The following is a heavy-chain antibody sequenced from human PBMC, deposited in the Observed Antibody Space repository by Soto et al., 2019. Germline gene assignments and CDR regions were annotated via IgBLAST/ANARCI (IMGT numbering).Heavy chain of an antibody. V-gene: IGHV3-30-3*01. Sequence: QVQLVESGGGVVQPGRSLRLSCAASAFTFNNYAMHWVRQAPGKGLEWVALISYGGSNKYYADSVKGRFTISRDNSKNTLYLQMHSLRAEDTAVYYCARDRAVRGVIPMKYGMDVWGQGTTVTVSS. CDR3: ARDRAVRGVIPMKYGMDV. D-gene: IGHD3-10*01. J-gene: IGHJ6*02. CDR1: AFTFNNYA. CDR2: ISYGGSNK.